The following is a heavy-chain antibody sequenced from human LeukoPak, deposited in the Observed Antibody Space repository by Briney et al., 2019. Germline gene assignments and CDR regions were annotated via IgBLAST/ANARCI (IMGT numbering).Heavy chain of an antibody. Sequence: SQTLSLTCAISGDRVSSNSAAWNWIRQSPSRCLEWLGRTYYRSKWYNDYAVSVKSRVTINPDTSKNQLSLQLNTVTPEDTAVYYCARDSSGWNWRAFDIWGPGTMVTVSS. CDR1: GDRVSSNSAA. J-gene: IGHJ3*02. CDR3: ARDSSGWNWRAFDI. CDR2: TYYRSKWYN. D-gene: IGHD6-19*01. V-gene: IGHV6-1*01.